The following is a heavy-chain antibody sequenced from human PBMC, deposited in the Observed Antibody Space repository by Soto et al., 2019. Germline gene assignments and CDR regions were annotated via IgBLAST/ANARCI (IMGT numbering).Heavy chain of an antibody. D-gene: IGHD4-17*01. CDR3: AREGITTSRLDY. Sequence: QVQLQESGPGLVKPSQTLSRTCTVSGGSISSGGYYWRWIRQHPGKGVEWIGYIYYSGSTYYNPSLKSRVTISVDTSKNQFSLKLSSVTAADTAVYYCAREGITTSRLDYWGQGTLVTVSS. V-gene: IGHV4-31*03. CDR1: GGSISSGGYY. CDR2: IYYSGST. J-gene: IGHJ4*02.